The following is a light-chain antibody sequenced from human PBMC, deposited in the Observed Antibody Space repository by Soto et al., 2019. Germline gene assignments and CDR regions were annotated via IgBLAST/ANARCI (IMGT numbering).Light chain of an antibody. CDR2: DAS. CDR1: QSVSSY. J-gene: IGKJ4*01. V-gene: IGKV3-11*01. CDR3: QQRANWLT. Sequence: IVLTQSADTLSLSPGERATLSCRASQSVSSYLAWYQQKPGQAPRLLIYDASNRAAGIPARFSGSGSGTDFTLTISSLEPEDFAIYYCQQRANWLTFGGGTKVEIK.